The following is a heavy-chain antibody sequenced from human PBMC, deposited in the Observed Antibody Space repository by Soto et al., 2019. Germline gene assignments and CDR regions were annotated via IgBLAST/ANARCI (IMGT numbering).Heavy chain of an antibody. V-gene: IGHV1-18*01. CDR3: ERARELYYFGSGSSTPHFNWFDP. CDR2: ISAYNGNT. J-gene: IGHJ5*02. CDR1: GYTVTSDG. D-gene: IGHD3-10*01. Sequence: ASVKVSCKASGYTVTSDGISWGRQAPGKGIEWMGWISAYNGNTNYAQKHQGRVTITTDTTTSTAYMELRSLGSDDTAVYYCERARELYYFGSGSSTPHFNWFDPWGQGTLVSVS.